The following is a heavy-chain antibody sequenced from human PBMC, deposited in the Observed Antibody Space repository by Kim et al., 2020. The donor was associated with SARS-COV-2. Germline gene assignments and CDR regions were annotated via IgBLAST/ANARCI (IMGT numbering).Heavy chain of an antibody. Sequence: GESLKISCKGSGYSFTSYWISWVRQMPGKGLEWMGRIDPSDSYTNYSPSFQGHVTISADKSISTAYLQWSSLKASDTAMYYCARGSGCSGGSCYSGLLDYWGQGTLVTVSS. V-gene: IGHV5-10-1*01. J-gene: IGHJ4*02. CDR2: IDPSDSYT. CDR1: GYSFTSYW. D-gene: IGHD2-15*01. CDR3: ARGSGCSGGSCYSGLLDY.